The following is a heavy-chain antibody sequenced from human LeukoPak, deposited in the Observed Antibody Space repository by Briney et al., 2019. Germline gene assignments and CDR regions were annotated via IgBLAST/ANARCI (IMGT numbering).Heavy chain of an antibody. D-gene: IGHD6-19*01. J-gene: IGHJ4*02. V-gene: IGHV1-69*13. CDR1: GYTFTSYA. CDR2: IIPIFGTA. Sequence: SVKVSCKASGYTFTSYAISWVRQAPGQGLEWMGGIIPIFGTANYAQKFQNRVTITADESTRTAYMELSSLRSEDTAVYYCARDHSSGLYYFDYWGQGALVTVSS. CDR3: ARDHSSGLYYFDY.